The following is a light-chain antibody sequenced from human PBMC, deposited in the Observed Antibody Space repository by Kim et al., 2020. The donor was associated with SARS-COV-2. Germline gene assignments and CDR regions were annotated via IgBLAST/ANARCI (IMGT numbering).Light chain of an antibody. CDR1: QSVSSN. CDR2: GAS. J-gene: IGKJ2*01. CDR3: QQYNNWPYT. V-gene: IGKV3-15*01. Sequence: SVSPGERATLSCRASQSVSSNLAWYQQKPGQAPRLLIYGASTRATGFPARFSGSGSGTEFTLTISSLQSEDFAVYCCQQYNNWPYTFGQGTKLEI.